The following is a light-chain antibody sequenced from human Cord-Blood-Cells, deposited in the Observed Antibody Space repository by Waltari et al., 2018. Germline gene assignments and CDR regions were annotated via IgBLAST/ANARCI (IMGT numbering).Light chain of an antibody. V-gene: IGKV3-20*01. Sequence: EIVLTQSPGTLSLSPGERATLSCRASQSVSSSYLAWYQQKPGQAPRLLIYGASSRATGIPDRFSGSGSGTDFTLTISRLEPEDFAGYYCQQYGSSRALTFGGGTKVEIK. CDR1: QSVSSSY. J-gene: IGKJ4*01. CDR3: QQYGSSRALT. CDR2: GAS.